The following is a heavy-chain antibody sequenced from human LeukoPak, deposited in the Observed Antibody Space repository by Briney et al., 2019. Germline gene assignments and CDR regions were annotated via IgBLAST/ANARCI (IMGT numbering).Heavy chain of an antibody. CDR3: ARHGLGYCSSTSCSDYYYYGMDV. D-gene: IGHD2-2*01. Sequence: GESLKISCKGSGYSFTSYWIGWVRQMPGKGLEWMGITYPGDSDTRYSPSFQGQVTISADKSISTAYLQWSSLKASDTAMYYCARHGLGYCSSTSCSDYYYYGMDVWGQGTTVTVSS. V-gene: IGHV5-51*01. J-gene: IGHJ6*02. CDR1: GYSFTSYW. CDR2: TYPGDSDT.